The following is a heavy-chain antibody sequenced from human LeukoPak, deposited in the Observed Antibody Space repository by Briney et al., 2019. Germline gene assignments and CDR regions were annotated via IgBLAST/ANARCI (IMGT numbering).Heavy chain of an antibody. CDR1: GFTFSSYA. V-gene: IGHV3-23*01. Sequence: PGGSLRLSCAASGFTFSSYAMSWVRQAPGKGLEWVSAISGSGGSTYYADSVKGRFTISRDNSKNTLYLQMNSLRAEDTAVYYFAKYRGYGDMFYFDDWGQGSLVTVSS. D-gene: IGHD4-17*01. CDR2: ISGSGGST. CDR3: AKYRGYGDMFYFDD. J-gene: IGHJ4*02.